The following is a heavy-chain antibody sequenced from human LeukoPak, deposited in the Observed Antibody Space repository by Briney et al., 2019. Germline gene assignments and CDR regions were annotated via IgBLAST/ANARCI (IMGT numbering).Heavy chain of an antibody. Sequence: GGSLRLSCAASGFTFSSYEMNWVRQAPGKGLEWVSVISGSGGSTYYADSVKGRFTISRDNSKNTLYLQMNSLRAEDTAVYYYAREVTYYYYYMDVWGKGTTVTVSS. CDR1: GFTFSSYE. D-gene: IGHD2-21*02. CDR3: AREVTYYYYYMDV. V-gene: IGHV3-23*01. CDR2: ISGSGGST. J-gene: IGHJ6*03.